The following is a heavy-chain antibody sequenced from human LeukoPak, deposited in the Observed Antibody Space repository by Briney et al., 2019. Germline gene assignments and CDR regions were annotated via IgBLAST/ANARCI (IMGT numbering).Heavy chain of an antibody. CDR3: TRAVGNQLLSEY. CDR2: MNPNSGNT. CDR1: GYTFSNYD. Sequence: ASVRVSCKASGYTFSNYDVTWVRQAPGQGLEYMGWMNPNSGNTGFAQKFRGRVTMTSDASTTSAFMELMRLTSEDTAVYYCTRAVGNQLLSEYWGQGTRITVSS. J-gene: IGHJ4*02. D-gene: IGHD2-2*01. V-gene: IGHV1-8*01.